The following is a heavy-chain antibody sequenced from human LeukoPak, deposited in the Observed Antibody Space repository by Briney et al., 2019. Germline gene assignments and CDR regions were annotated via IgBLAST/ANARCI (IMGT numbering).Heavy chain of an antibody. J-gene: IGHJ4*02. Sequence: ASVTVSCTASGYTFTIYEINWVRQATGQGLEWMGWVSPNSGKTGYAQKFQGRVTMTRNTSISTAYMELSSLRSEDSAVYYCARGILAGDYWGQGTLVTVSS. CDR3: ARGILAGDY. CDR1: GYTFTIYE. CDR2: VSPNSGKT. V-gene: IGHV1-8*01.